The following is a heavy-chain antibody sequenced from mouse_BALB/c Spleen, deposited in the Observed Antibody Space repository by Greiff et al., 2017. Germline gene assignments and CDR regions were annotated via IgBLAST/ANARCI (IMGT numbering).Heavy chain of an antibody. CDR3: ARNGGTARATYYFDY. Sequence: VQLKESGPGLVQPSQSLSITCTVSGFSLTSYGVHWVRQSPGKGLEWLGVIWSGGSTDYNAAFISRLSISKDNSKSQVFFKMNSLQANDTAIYYCARNGGTARATYYFDYWGQGTTLTVSS. D-gene: IGHD3-2*01. J-gene: IGHJ2*01. CDR2: IWSGGST. CDR1: GFSLTSYG. V-gene: IGHV2-2*02.